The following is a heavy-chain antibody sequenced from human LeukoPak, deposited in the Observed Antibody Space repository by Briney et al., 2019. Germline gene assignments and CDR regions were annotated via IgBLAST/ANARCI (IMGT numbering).Heavy chain of an antibody. CDR3: AREGNLPQNDAFDI. CDR2: INPNSGGT. V-gene: IGHV1-2*04. D-gene: IGHD4-23*01. CDR1: GYTFTGYY. J-gene: IGHJ3*02. Sequence: ASVKVSCKASGYTFTGYYMHWVRQAPGQGLEWMGWINPNSGGTNYAQKFQGWVTMTRDTSISTAYMELSGLRSDDTAVYYCAREGNLPQNDAFDIWGQGTMVTVSS.